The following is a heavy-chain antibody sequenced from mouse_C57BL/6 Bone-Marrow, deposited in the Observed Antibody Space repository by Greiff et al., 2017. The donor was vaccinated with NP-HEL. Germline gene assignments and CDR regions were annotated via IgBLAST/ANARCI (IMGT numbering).Heavy chain of an antibody. CDR3: ARGAWFAY. V-gene: IGHV3-8*01. CDR1: GYSITSDY. CDR2: ISYSGST. J-gene: IGHJ3*01. Sequence: EVQLQESGPGLAKPSQTLSLTCSVTGYSITSDYRNWIRKFPGNKLEYMGYISYSGSTYYNPSLKSRNSITLDTSKIQNYLQLNAVTTEDTATYYCARGAWFAYWGQGTLVTVSA.